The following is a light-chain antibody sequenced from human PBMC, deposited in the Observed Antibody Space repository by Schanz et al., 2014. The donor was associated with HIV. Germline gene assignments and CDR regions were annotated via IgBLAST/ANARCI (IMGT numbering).Light chain of an antibody. CDR2: GGS. J-gene: IGKJ3*01. Sequence: ETVLTQSPDTLSLSPGESATLSCRASQSVGSNWLAWYQQKPGQAPRLLIYGGSKRATGIPDRFSGSGSGTDFTLTISRLEPEDFAVYYCQQYGSSFGPGTKVEIK. CDR3: QQYGSS. CDR1: QSVGSNW. V-gene: IGKV3-20*01.